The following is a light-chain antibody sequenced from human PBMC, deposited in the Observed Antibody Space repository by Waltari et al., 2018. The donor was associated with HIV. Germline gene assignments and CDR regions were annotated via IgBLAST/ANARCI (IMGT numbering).Light chain of an antibody. Sequence: SVLTQPPSVSGTPGQRVTISCSGSSSNIGAGHDVNWNHQVPGTAPKLLIYGNRNRPSAVPDRVSGSKAGASASLAITGLQAEDEADYYCQSYDSNLSGVFGGGTKLTVL. CDR1: SSNIGAGHD. CDR3: QSYDSNLSGV. J-gene: IGLJ2*01. CDR2: GNR. V-gene: IGLV1-40*01.